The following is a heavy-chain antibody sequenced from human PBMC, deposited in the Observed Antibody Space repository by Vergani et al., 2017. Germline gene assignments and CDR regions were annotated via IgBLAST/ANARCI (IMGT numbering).Heavy chain of an antibody. Sequence: QVQLVQSGAEVKKPGSSVKVSCKASGGTFSSYAISWVRQAPGQGLEWMGGIIPIFGTANYAQKFQGRVTITADKYTSTAYMELSSLRSEDTAVYYCARGAGYYVSSGYSNIHNWFDPWGQGTLVTVSS. V-gene: IGHV1-69*06. CDR2: IIPIFGTA. D-gene: IGHD3-22*01. CDR1: GGTFSSYA. CDR3: ARGAGYYVSSGYSNIHNWFDP. J-gene: IGHJ5*02.